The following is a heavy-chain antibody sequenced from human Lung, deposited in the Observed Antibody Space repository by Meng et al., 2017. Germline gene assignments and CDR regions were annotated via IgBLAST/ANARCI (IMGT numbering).Heavy chain of an antibody. V-gene: IGHV1-18*01. Sequence: QVHLVQSGLEVKKPGASVKVSCKASGYTFTTDGISWLRQAPAQGLEWMGWIDPGNGNRDFAEKFQDRLTMSNDTSSSTVYMELTRLTSDDTAVYYCARDRQWLFDYWGQGALVTVSS. J-gene: IGHJ4*02. CDR1: GYTFTTDG. D-gene: IGHD6-19*01. CDR2: IDPGNGNR. CDR3: ARDRQWLFDY.